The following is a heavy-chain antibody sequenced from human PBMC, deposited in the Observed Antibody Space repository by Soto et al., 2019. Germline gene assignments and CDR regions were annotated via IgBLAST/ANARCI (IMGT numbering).Heavy chain of an antibody. V-gene: IGHV4-34*10. D-gene: IGHD3-9*01. CDR3: ATRYGAGFDY. Sequence: SETLSLTCAVYGGSFSGQYWSWIRQPPGKGLEWIGEINYSGSINYNPSLESRITISVDTSKNQFSLKLSSVTAADTAVYYCATRYGAGFDYWGQGTLVTVSS. CDR1: GGSFSGQY. J-gene: IGHJ4*02. CDR2: INYSGSI.